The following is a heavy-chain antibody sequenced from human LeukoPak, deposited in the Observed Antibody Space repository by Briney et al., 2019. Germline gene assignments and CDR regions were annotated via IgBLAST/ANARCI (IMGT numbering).Heavy chain of an antibody. V-gene: IGHV5-51*01. Sequence: GAALETSFKSSGYRFASYWIAWVRPMPGRRLEGMGVIYPGDSDTRYSPSFQGQVTISADKSISTAYLQWSSLKASDTAIYYCARFFSQWLSPFDYWGQGTLVTVSS. CDR1: GYRFASYW. J-gene: IGHJ4*02. D-gene: IGHD6-19*01. CDR3: ARFFSQWLSPFDY. CDR2: IYPGDSDT.